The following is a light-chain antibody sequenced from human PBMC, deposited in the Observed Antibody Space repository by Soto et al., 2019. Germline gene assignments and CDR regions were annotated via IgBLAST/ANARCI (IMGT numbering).Light chain of an antibody. CDR1: SGHSSYA. CDR2: LNSDGSH. CDR3: QTWGTGIPVV. J-gene: IGLJ2*01. V-gene: IGLV4-69*01. Sequence: QLVLTQSPSASASLGASVKLTCTLSSGHSSYAIAWHQQQPEKGPRYLMRLNSDGSHSKGDGIPDRFSGSSSGAERYLTISNLQSEDEADYYCQTWGTGIPVVFGGGTKLTVL.